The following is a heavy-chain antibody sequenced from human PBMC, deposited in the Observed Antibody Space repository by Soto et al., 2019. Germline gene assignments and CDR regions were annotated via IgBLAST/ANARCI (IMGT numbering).Heavy chain of an antibody. V-gene: IGHV2-5*02. D-gene: IGHD4-17*01. Sequence: QITLKESGPTLVKPTQTLTLTCTFSGFSLSTSGVGVGWIRQPPGTALQRLALIYRDDDKLYSPSLKSRLTITKDTSKSHVVLTMTNMDPVDTATYYCAHIHHYDDGFAPWVQGTLVTVSS. J-gene: IGHJ5*02. CDR1: GFSLSTSGVG. CDR3: AHIHHYDDGFAP. CDR2: IYRDDDK.